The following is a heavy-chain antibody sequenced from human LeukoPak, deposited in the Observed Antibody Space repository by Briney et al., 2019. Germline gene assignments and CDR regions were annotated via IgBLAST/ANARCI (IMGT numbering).Heavy chain of an antibody. CDR1: GFTFSSYS. J-gene: IGHJ5*02. V-gene: IGHV3-21*01. CDR3: AREGYCSSTSCYATNWFDP. D-gene: IGHD2-2*01. CDR2: IGFSGNYI. Sequence: GGSLRLSCVASGFTFSSYSMNWVRQAPGKGLEWVSSIGFSGNYIYYADSVRGRITLSRDNAKNSLYLQMNSLRAEDTAVYYCAREGYCSSTSCYATNWFDPWGQGTLVTVSS.